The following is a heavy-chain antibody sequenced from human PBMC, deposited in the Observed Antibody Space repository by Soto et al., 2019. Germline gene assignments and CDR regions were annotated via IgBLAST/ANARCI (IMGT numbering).Heavy chain of an antibody. CDR3: ASSIGSSGYPFDY. Sequence: GGSLRLSCAASGFTFSSYAMSWVRQAPGKGLEWVSAISGSGGSTYYADSVKGRFTISRYNSKNTLYLQMNSLRAEDTAVYYCASSIGSSGYPFDYWGQGTLVTVSS. J-gene: IGHJ4*02. D-gene: IGHD3-22*01. V-gene: IGHV3-23*01. CDR2: ISGSGGST. CDR1: GFTFSSYA.